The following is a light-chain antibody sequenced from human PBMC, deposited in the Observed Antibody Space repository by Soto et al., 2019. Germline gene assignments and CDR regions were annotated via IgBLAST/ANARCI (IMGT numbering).Light chain of an antibody. Sequence: EIVLTHSPGTLSLSPCERATLSFSASQSFNSIYLAWYQQKPGQAPRLLIYGASSRATGIPDRFSGSGSGTDFTLTISRLEPEDFAVYYCQQRSNWPITFGQGTRLEIK. V-gene: IGKV3D-20*02. CDR2: GAS. CDR1: QSFNSIY. CDR3: QQRSNWPIT. J-gene: IGKJ5*01.